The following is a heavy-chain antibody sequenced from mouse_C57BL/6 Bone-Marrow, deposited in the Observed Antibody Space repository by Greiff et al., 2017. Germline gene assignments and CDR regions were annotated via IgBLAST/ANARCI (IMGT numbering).Heavy chain of an antibody. D-gene: IGHD2-3*01. V-gene: IGHV3-1*01. Sequence: EVQLVESGPGMVKPSQSLSLTCTVTGYSFTRGYDWHWIRHFPGNKLEWMGYISYSGSTNYNPSLKSRISITHDTSKHHFFLKLNSVTTEDTATYFCERSSGCLLHYARDDWGQGTSVTVSS. CDR1: GYSFTRGYD. J-gene: IGHJ4*01. CDR2: ISYSGST. CDR3: ERSSGCLLHYARDD.